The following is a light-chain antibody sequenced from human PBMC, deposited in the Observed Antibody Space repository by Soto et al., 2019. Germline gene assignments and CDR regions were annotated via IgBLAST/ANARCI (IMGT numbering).Light chain of an antibody. CDR1: QGNTSY. CDR3: QQYYSYPQP. CDR2: AAS. Sequence: AIGMTQSPSSLSASTGDRVTITCRASQGNTSYSAWYQQTPGKAPKLLIYAASTLQSGVPSRFSGSGSGTDFTLTISCLQSEDFATYYCQQYYSYPQPFGQGTKVDIK. V-gene: IGKV1-8*01. J-gene: IGKJ1*01.